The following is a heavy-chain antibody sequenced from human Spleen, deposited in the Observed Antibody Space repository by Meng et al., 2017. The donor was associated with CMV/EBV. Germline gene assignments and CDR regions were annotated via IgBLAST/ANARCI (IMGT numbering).Heavy chain of an antibody. J-gene: IGHJ4*02. D-gene: IGHD3-3*01. Sequence: GESLKISCAASGFTFSTYWMNWVRQAPGKGLEWVANIKQDGSDKYYVDSVKGRFTISRDNAKNSLYLQMNSLRAEDTAVYYCARDLRFLEWSYFDYWGQGTLVTVSS. CDR1: GFTFSTYW. CDR3: ARDLRFLEWSYFDY. V-gene: IGHV3-7*01. CDR2: IKQDGSDK.